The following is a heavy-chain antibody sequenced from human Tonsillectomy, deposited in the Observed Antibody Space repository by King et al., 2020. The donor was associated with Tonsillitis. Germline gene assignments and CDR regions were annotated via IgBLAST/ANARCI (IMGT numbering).Heavy chain of an antibody. Sequence: VQLVESGGGLVKPGGSLRLSCAACGFPFSSYSMNWVRQAPGKGLEGVSSISSSSSYIYYADSVRGRFTIPRENAKNSLYLKMNSLRAEDTAVYYCARGYYYDSSGGGYWGQGTLVTVSS. CDR1: GFPFSSYS. V-gene: IGHV3-21*01. D-gene: IGHD3-22*01. CDR2: ISSSSSYI. CDR3: ARGYYYDSSGGGY. J-gene: IGHJ4*02.